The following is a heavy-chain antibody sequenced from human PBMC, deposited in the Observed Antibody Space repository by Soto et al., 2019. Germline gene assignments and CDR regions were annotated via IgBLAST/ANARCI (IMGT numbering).Heavy chain of an antibody. J-gene: IGHJ6*02. V-gene: IGHV4-59*01. CDR3: ARHDAVPKLQHGMGA. CDR2: IYSAGNT. CDR1: SGSITGYY. Sequence: PSETLSLTCIVSSGSITGYYWSWMRPPPGGGLEWIGYIYSAGNTLYTPSLQSRVTISVDTSKNQFSLNLRSVTAADTAVYNCARHDAVPKLQHGMGAWGQGTTVTVSS. D-gene: IGHD6-13*01.